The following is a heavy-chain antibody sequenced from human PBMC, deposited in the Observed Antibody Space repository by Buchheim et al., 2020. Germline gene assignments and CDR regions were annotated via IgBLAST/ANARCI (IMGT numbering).Heavy chain of an antibody. CDR1: GFTFSSYG. V-gene: IGHV3-30*18. CDR3: AKDLKNYYYYYGMDV. J-gene: IGHJ6*02. CDR2: ISYDGSNK. Sequence: QVQLVESGGGVVQPGRSLRLSCAASGFTFSSYGMHWVRQAPGKGLEWVAVISYDGSNKYYADSVKGRFTISRDNSKNTLYLQMNSLRAEDTAVYYCAKDLKNYYYYYGMDVWGQGTT.